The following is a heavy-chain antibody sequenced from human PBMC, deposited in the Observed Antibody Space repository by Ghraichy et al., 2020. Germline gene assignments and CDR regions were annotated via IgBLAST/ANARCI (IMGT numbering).Heavy chain of an antibody. D-gene: IGHD5-18*01. CDR3: ARRRQTWSAAEGDAFDI. V-gene: IGHV4-34*01. Sequence: SETLSLTCAVYVGSFSGYYWSWIRQPPGRGLEWIGEINPTGTTNNNPSLKSRLTLLVDPSKNQFSLQLNSVTAADTAVYYCARRRQTWSAAEGDAFDIWGHGTMVTVSS. CDR2: INPTGTT. CDR1: VGSFSGYY. J-gene: IGHJ3*02.